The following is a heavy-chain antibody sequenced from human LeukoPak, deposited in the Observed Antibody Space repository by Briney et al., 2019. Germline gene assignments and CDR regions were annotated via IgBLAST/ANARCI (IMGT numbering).Heavy chain of an antibody. CDR1: GFTFSNAW. D-gene: IGHD2-15*01. CDR3: TTVGSGGSCYS. CDR2: IRSKADGGTT. V-gene: IGHV3-15*01. Sequence: PGGSLRLSCAASGFTFSNAWMSWVREAPGKGLEWVGRIRSKADGGTTDYAAPVKGRFTISRDDSKNMLYLQVNSLKTEDTAVYYCTTVGSGGSCYSWGQGTLVTVSS. J-gene: IGHJ4*02.